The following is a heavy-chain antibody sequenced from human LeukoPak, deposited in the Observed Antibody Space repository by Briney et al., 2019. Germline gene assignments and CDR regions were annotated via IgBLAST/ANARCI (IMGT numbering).Heavy chain of an antibody. CDR3: ARDLLDYYDSSGYDAFDI. J-gene: IGHJ3*02. D-gene: IGHD3-22*01. CDR1: GGTFSSYA. V-gene: IGHV1-69*01. CDR2: IIPIFGTA. Sequence: ASVKVSCKASGGTFSSYAISWVRQAPGQGLEWMGGIIPIFGTATYAQKFQGRVTITADESTSTAYMELSSLRSEDTAVYYCARDLLDYYDSSGYDAFDIWGQGTMVTVSS.